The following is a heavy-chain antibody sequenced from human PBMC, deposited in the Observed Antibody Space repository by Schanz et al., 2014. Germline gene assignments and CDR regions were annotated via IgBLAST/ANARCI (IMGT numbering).Heavy chain of an antibody. CDR1: GFTFSDYY. V-gene: IGHV3-11*01. Sequence: QVQLVESGGGLVKPGGSLRLSCAASGFTFSDYYMTWIRQAPGKGLEWVSDISDSGDSTHYADSVKGRFTISRDNAKNSLFLQMNSLSAEDTAVYYCAKVAPAATYLDSGGQGTLVTVSS. CDR2: ISDSGDST. CDR3: AKVAPAATYLDS. J-gene: IGHJ4*02. D-gene: IGHD2-2*01.